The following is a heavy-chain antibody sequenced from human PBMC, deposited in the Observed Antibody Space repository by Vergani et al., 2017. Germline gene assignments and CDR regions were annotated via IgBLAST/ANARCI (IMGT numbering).Heavy chain of an antibody. CDR2: INPSGGST. V-gene: IGHV1-46*03. CDR3: TRGWYYDSIAYWAY. D-gene: IGHD3-22*01. CDR1: GYSFTNYD. J-gene: IGHJ4*02. Sequence: QIQLVQSRSEMVKPGASVKVSCQASGYSFTNYDFTWVRQAPGQGLEWMGIINPSGGSTSYAQKFQGRVTMTRDTSTSTVYMELSSLRSEDTAVYYCTRGWYYDSIAYWAYWGQGTRVIVSS.